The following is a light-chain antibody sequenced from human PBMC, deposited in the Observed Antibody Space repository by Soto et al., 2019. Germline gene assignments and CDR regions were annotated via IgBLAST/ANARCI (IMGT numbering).Light chain of an antibody. CDR2: GAS. Sequence: EIVLTQSPGTLSLSPGERATLSCRASQSVSSSYLAWYQQKPGQAPRLLIYGASSRATGIPDRFSGSGSGTDFTLTISRLEPEDFAVYYCQQYDSSPPEVTFGGGTKVEIK. CDR3: QQYDSSPPEVT. J-gene: IGKJ4*01. CDR1: QSVSSSY. V-gene: IGKV3-20*01.